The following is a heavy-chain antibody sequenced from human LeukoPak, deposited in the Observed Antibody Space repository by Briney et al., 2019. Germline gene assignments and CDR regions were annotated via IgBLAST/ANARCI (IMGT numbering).Heavy chain of an antibody. Sequence: ASVKVSCKASGYTFTGYYIYWVRQAPGQGLEWMGWINPNSGGTNYAQKFQGRVTMTRDTSISIVYMEMNRLRSDDTAVYYCARVKERTKATIPDYFQHWGQGTLVTVSS. J-gene: IGHJ1*01. V-gene: IGHV1-2*02. CDR1: GYTFTGYY. CDR2: INPNSGGT. CDR3: ARVKERTKATIPDYFQH. D-gene: IGHD4-17*01.